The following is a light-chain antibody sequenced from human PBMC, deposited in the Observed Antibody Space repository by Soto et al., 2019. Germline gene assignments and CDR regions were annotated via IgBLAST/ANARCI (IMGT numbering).Light chain of an antibody. CDR1: QSVSNNY. Sequence: EVVLTQSPGTLSLSPGERATLSCRASQSVSNNYLAWYQQKPGQGPRLLIFGSSDRATGIPARFSGSGSGTDFTLTISRLEPEDFAVYYCHQYGSPPPYTFGQGTKLEIK. CDR2: GSS. J-gene: IGKJ2*01. V-gene: IGKV3-20*01. CDR3: HQYGSPPPYT.